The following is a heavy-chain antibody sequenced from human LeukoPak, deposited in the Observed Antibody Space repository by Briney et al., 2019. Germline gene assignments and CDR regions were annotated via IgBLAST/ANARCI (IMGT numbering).Heavy chain of an antibody. CDR1: GGSISSYY. D-gene: IGHD6-13*01. Sequence: SETLSLTCTVSGGSISSYYWSWIRQPPRQGQERIGYIYNSETTNYNPSPKRRVTIAVDTSKNQFCLKLSSVSAADTAVYYCARGVCIAAAQYGYWGQGTLVTVSS. V-gene: IGHV4-59*01. J-gene: IGHJ4*02. CDR3: ARGVCIAAAQYGY. CDR2: IYNSETT.